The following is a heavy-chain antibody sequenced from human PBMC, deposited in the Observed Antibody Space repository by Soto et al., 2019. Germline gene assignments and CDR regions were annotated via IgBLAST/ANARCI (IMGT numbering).Heavy chain of an antibody. Sequence: EVQLLESGGGLVQPGGSLRLSCAASGFTFSSYAMSWVRQAPGKGLEWVSAISGSGGSTYYADSVKGRFTISRDNSKNTLYLQMNSLRAEDTAVYYCAKDFMITFGGAQINWFDPWGQGTLVTVSS. CDR2: ISGSGGST. J-gene: IGHJ5*02. V-gene: IGHV3-23*01. CDR1: GFTFSSYA. D-gene: IGHD3-16*01. CDR3: AKDFMITFGGAQINWFDP.